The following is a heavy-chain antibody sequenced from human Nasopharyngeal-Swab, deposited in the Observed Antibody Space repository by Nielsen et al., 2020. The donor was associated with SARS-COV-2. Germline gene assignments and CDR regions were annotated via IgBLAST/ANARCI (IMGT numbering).Heavy chain of an antibody. Sequence: WIRQPPGKGLEWIGYIYYSGSTYYNPSLKSRVTISVDTSKNQFSLKLSSVTAADTAVYYCARDLIYYYGSRSYGAPHYYYYGMDVWGQGTTVTVSS. V-gene: IGHV4-31*02. CDR3: ARDLIYYYGSRSYGAPHYYYYGMDV. D-gene: IGHD3-10*01. J-gene: IGHJ6*02. CDR2: IYYSGST.